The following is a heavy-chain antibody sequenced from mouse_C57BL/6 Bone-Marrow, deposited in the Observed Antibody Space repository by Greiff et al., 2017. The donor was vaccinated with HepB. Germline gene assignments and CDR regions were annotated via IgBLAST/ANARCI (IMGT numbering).Heavy chain of an antibody. Sequence: EVKLVESGGGLVKPGGSLKLSCAASGFTFSSYTMSWVRQTPEKRLEWVATISGGGGNTYYPDSVKGRFTISRDNAKNTLYLQMSSLRSEETALYYCARDGYYPYYFDYWGQGTTLTVSS. CDR3: ARDGYYPYYFDY. CDR1: GFTFSSYT. CDR2: ISGGGGNT. D-gene: IGHD2-3*01. J-gene: IGHJ2*01. V-gene: IGHV5-9*01.